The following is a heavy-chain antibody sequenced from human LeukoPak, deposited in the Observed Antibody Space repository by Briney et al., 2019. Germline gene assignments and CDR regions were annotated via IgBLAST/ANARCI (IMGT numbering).Heavy chain of an antibody. CDR3: ARERPVTGNDY. Sequence: SETLSPTCAVYGGSFSGYYWSWIRQPPGKGLEWIGEINHSGSTNYNPSLKSRVTISVDTSKNQFSLKLSSVTAADTAVYYCARERPVTGNDYWGQGTLVTVSS. J-gene: IGHJ4*02. CDR2: INHSGST. CDR1: GGSFSGYY. V-gene: IGHV4-34*01. D-gene: IGHD6-25*01.